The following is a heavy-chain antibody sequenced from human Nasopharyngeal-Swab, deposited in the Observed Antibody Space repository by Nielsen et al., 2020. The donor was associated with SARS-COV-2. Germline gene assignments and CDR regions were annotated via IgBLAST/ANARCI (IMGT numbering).Heavy chain of an antibody. V-gene: IGHV5-10-1*01. CDR1: GYSVTSYW. CDR3: ARAGLPDTYYYYYGMDV. D-gene: IGHD3/OR15-3a*01. J-gene: IGHJ6*02. Sequence: GGSLRLAWKGSGYSVTSYWISWERQMAGKGLEWMGRIHPSDSYTNYSPSSQGHVTISADKSISTAYLQWSSLKASDTAMYYCARAGLPDTYYYYYGMDVWGQGTTVTVSS. CDR2: IHPSDSYT.